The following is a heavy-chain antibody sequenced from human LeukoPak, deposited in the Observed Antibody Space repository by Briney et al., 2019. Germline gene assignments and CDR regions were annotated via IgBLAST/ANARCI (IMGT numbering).Heavy chain of an antibody. D-gene: IGHD1-1*01. CDR3: ARAGDYYYSYMDV. Sequence: PSETLSLTCTVSGGSISSYYWSWIRQPPGKGLEWIGYTYYSGSTNYNPSLKSRVTISVDTSKNQFSLKLSSVTAADTALYYCARAGDYYYSYMDVWGKGTTVTVSS. CDR1: GGSISSYY. CDR2: TYYSGST. V-gene: IGHV4-59*01. J-gene: IGHJ6*03.